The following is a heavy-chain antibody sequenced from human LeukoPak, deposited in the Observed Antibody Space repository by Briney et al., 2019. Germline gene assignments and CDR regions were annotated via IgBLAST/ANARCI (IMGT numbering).Heavy chain of an antibody. CDR2: ISYDGSYK. J-gene: IGHJ4*02. Sequence: PGGSLRLSCAASGFIFSNYGMHWVRQAPGKGLEWVAVISYDGSYKYYVDSVKGRFTISRDNSKNTLFLQMNSLRAEDTVVYYCAKGQRRHVDIVATTPFDYWGQGTLVTVSS. CDR1: GFIFSNYG. D-gene: IGHD5-12*01. CDR3: AKGQRRHVDIVATTPFDY. V-gene: IGHV3-30*18.